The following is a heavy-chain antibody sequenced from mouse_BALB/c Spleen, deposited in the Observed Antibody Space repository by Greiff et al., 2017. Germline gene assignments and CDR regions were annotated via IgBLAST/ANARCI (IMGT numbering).Heavy chain of an antibody. CDR1: GYSFTGYY. CDR3: ARSGGSSYEGFAY. V-gene: IGHV1S34*01. CDR2: ISCYNGAT. J-gene: IGHJ3*01. D-gene: IGHD1-1*01. Sequence: LVKTGASVKISCKASGYSFTGYYMHWVKQRHGKSLEWIGYISCYNGATSYNQKFKGKATFTVDTSSSTAYMQFNSLTSEDSAVYYCARSGGSSYEGFAYWGQGTLVTVSA.